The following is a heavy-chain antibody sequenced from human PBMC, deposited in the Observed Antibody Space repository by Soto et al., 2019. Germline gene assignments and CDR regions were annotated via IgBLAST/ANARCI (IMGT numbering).Heavy chain of an antibody. D-gene: IGHD2-2*01. CDR2: IIPIFGTA. J-gene: IGHJ5*02. V-gene: IGHV1-69*13. Sequence: GASVKVSCKASGGTFSSYAISWVRQAPGQGLEWMGGIIPIFGTANYAQKFQGRVTITADESTSTAYMELSSLRSEDTAVYYCARSQVNPYIVLVPAATYIWFDPWGQGTLVTVSS. CDR1: GGTFSSYA. CDR3: ARSQVNPYIVLVPAATYIWFDP.